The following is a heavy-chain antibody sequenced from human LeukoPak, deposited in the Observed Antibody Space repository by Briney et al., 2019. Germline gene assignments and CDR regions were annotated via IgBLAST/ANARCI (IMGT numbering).Heavy chain of an antibody. CDR1: GGFINSYY. J-gene: IGHJ4*02. D-gene: IGHD3-22*01. Sequence: PSETLSLTCTASGGFINSYYWSWIRQPPGKGLEWIGYIYYSGTTHYNPSLKSRVAISVDTSKNQFSLRLSSVTAADTAVYYCAREKSGYTYWGQGTLVTVSS. V-gene: IGHV4-59*01. CDR2: IYYSGTT. CDR3: AREKSGYTY.